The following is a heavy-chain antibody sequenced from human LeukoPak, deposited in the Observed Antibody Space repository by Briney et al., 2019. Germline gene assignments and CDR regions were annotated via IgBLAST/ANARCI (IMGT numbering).Heavy chain of an antibody. Sequence: ASVKVSCKASGYTFTDYYMHWVRQAPGQGLEWMGWINPNSGGTNYAQKFQGRVTMTRDTSISTAYMELSRLRSDDTAVYYCAREPRYYYGSGSSEYWGQGTLVTVSS. CDR2: INPNSGGT. CDR1: GYTFTDYY. J-gene: IGHJ4*02. V-gene: IGHV1-2*02. CDR3: AREPRYYYGSGSSEY. D-gene: IGHD3-10*01.